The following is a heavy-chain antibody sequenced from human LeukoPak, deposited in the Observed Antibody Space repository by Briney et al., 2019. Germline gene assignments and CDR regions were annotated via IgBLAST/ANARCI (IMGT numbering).Heavy chain of an antibody. CDR3: ALRLAFSGSYYQYFQH. CDR2: MNPNSGNT. Sequence: GASVKVSCKASGYTFTSYDINWVRQATGQGLEWMGWMNPNSGNTGYAQKFQGRVTMTRNTSISTAYMELSSLGSEDTAVYYCALRLAFSGSYYQYFQHWGQGTLVTVSS. CDR1: GYTFTSYD. V-gene: IGHV1-8*01. J-gene: IGHJ1*01. D-gene: IGHD1-26*01.